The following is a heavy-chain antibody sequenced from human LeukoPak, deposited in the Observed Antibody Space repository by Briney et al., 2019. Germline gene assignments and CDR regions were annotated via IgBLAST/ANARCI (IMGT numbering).Heavy chain of an antibody. CDR1: GFTFSDYY. Sequence: GGSLGLSCAASGFTFSDYYMSWIRQAPGKGLEWVSYISSSGSTIYYADSVKGRFTISRDNAKHSLYLQMNSLRAEDTAEYYCARGVQLWLTFDYWGQGTLVTVSS. V-gene: IGHV3-11*04. D-gene: IGHD5-18*01. CDR3: ARGVQLWLTFDY. J-gene: IGHJ4*02. CDR2: ISSSGSTI.